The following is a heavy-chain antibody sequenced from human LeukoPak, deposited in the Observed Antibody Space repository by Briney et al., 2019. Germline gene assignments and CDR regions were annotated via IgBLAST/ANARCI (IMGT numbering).Heavy chain of an antibody. CDR1: GFTFSSYA. CDR2: ISGSGGST. Sequence: GGSLRLSCAASGFTFSSYAMSWVRQAPGKGLEWVSAISGSGGSTYYADSVKGRFTISRDNSKNSLYLQMNSLRAEDTAVYYCARGPGIAAVRDWGQGTLVTVSS. V-gene: IGHV3-23*01. J-gene: IGHJ4*02. D-gene: IGHD6-13*01. CDR3: ARGPGIAAVRD.